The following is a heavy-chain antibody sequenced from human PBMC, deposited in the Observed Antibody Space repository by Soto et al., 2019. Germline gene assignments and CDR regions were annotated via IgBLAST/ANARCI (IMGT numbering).Heavy chain of an antibody. CDR1: GGTFSNYA. J-gene: IGHJ6*01. CDR2: IIPIDATV. Sequence: QVQLVQSGAEVKKPGSSVKVSCKASGGTFSNYALISWVRLAPGQGLEWMGGIIPIDATVNYAQKFQGRITITADEFTTTVYMDLGSLRSEDPAVYSCARDLLGFGYTYGDVWGQGTTVTVSS. CDR3: ARDLLGFGYTYGDV. V-gene: IGHV1-69*12. D-gene: IGHD3-10*01.